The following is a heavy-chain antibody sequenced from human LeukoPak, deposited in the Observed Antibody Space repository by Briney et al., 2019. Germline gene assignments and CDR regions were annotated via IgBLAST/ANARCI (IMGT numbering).Heavy chain of an antibody. V-gene: IGHV4-59*12. D-gene: IGHD6-19*01. Sequence: PSETLPLTCPVSGGSLNSYYWSWIRQPPGKGLEWIGYMYYSGSTNYNPSLKSRVSIPVDTSKHQFSLKLASVTAADTAVYYCARGFSGWTRYDYWGQGTLVTVSS. CDR2: MYYSGST. CDR3: ARGFSGWTRYDY. CDR1: GGSLNSYY. J-gene: IGHJ4*02.